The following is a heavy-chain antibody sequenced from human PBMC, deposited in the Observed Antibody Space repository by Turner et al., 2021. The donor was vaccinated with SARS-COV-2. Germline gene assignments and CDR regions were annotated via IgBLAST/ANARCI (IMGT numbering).Heavy chain of an antibody. J-gene: IGHJ3*02. CDR1: GFTVSSYS. D-gene: IGHD3-22*01. CDR2: IRSSSSYI. Sequence: EVQMVESGGGLVKPGGSLRLSCVASGFTVSSYSMNWVRQAPGKGLEWVSSIRSSSSYIYYADSVKGRFTISRDNAKNSLYLQMNSLRAEDTAVYYCARARWHYYDSSGYYPDAFDIWGQGTMVTVSS. CDR3: ARARWHYYDSSGYYPDAFDI. V-gene: IGHV3-21*01.